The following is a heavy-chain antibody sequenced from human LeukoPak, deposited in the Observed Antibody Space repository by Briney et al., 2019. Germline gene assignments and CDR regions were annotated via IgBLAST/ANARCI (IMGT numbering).Heavy chain of an antibody. CDR2: INPNSGGT. Sequence: ASVKVSCKASGYTFTGYYMHWVRQAPGQGLEWMGWINPNSGGTNYAQKFQGRVTMTRDTSISTAYMELSRLRSDDTAVYYCARVLGATREYYFDYWGQGTLVTVSS. CDR3: ARVLGATREYYFDY. D-gene: IGHD1-26*01. J-gene: IGHJ4*02. V-gene: IGHV1-2*02. CDR1: GYTFTGYY.